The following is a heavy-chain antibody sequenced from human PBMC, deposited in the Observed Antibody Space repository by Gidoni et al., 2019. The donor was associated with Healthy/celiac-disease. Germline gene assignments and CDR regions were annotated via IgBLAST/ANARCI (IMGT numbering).Heavy chain of an antibody. CDR2: IYHGDSDT. D-gene: IGHD3-22*01. J-gene: IGHJ3*02. CDR3: ARHCYYDSSGPGVNACDI. V-gene: IGHV5-51*01. Sequence: GAEVKKPGESLKISCKGSGYSFTSYWIGWVRQMHGTGLEWMGIIYHGDSDTRYSPSFQGQVTISADKSISPAYLQWSSLKASDTAMYYCARHCYYDSSGPGVNACDILCQGTRVTVSS. CDR1: GYSFTSYW.